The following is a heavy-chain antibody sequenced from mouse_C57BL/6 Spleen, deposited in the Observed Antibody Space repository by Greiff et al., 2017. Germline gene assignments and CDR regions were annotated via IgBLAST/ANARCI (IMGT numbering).Heavy chain of an antibody. D-gene: IGHD5-1*01. Sequence: QVHVKQPGAELVKPGASVKLSCKASGYTFTSYWMHWVKQRPGQGLEWIGMIHPNSGSTNYNEKFKSKATLTVDKSSSTAYMQLSSLTSEDSAVYYCARRGSTGFAYWGQGTLVTVSA. CDR3: ARRGSTGFAY. CDR2: IHPNSGST. V-gene: IGHV1-64*01. J-gene: IGHJ3*01. CDR1: GYTFTSYW.